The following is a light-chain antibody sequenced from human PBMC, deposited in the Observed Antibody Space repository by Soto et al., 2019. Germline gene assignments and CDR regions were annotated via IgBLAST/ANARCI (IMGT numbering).Light chain of an antibody. J-gene: IGKJ1*01. Sequence: GARVTITCRASQSISSWLAWYQQKPGKAPKLLIYDASSLESGVPSRFSGSGSGTEFTLTISSLQPDDFATYYCQQYNSYSVTFGQGTKVEIK. CDR3: QQYNSYSVT. CDR2: DAS. V-gene: IGKV1-5*01. CDR1: QSISSW.